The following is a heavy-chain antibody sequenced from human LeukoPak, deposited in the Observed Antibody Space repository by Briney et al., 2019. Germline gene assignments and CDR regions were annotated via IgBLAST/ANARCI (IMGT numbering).Heavy chain of an antibody. CDR3: ARTHIVVVTALSVPSFDY. D-gene: IGHD2-21*02. CDR1: GFTFSSYS. J-gene: IGHJ4*02. V-gene: IGHV3-21*01. CDR2: ISSSSSYI. Sequence: GRSLRLSCAASGFTFSSYSMNWVRQAPGKGLEWVSSISSSSSYIYYADSVKGRFTISRDNAKNSLYLQMNSLRAEDTAVYYCARTHIVVVTALSVPSFDYWGQGTLVTVSS.